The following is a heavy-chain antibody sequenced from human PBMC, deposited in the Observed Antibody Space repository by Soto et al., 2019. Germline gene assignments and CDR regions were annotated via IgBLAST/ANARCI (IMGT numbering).Heavy chain of an antibody. J-gene: IGHJ4*02. CDR3: ARLLWGIAAAGSGPGSDY. Sequence: GPVEGSSNAPRFTFYCQCISSVRQAPGQRLEWMGWISAYNGNTNYAQKLQGRVTMTTDTSTSTAYMELRSLRSDDTAVYYCARLLWGIAAAGSGPGSDYWGQGTLVTVSS. CDR2: ISAYNGNT. D-gene: IGHD6-13*01. CDR1: RFTFYCQC. V-gene: IGHV1-18*01.